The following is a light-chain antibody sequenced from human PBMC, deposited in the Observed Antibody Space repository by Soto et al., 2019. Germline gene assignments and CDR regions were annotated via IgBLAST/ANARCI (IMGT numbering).Light chain of an antibody. Sequence: DIQMTQSPSSLSASLGDRVTITCRASQSINKYLSWYQHKPGIAPRLLIFAASNLQSGVPTRFSGSGVGTFFTLTINSLQHEDFATYYCQQNYITPGTFGRGTKVEIK. CDR2: AAS. CDR3: QQNYITPGT. J-gene: IGKJ1*01. V-gene: IGKV1-39*01. CDR1: QSINKY.